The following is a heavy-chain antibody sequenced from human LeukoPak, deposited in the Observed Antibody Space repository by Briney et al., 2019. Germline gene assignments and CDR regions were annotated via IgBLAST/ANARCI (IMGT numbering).Heavy chain of an antibody. V-gene: IGHV3-33*01. Sequence: PGRSLRLSCAASGFTFSSYGMHWVRQAPGKGLEWVAVIWYDGSNKYYADSVKGRFTISRDNSKNTLYLQMNSLRAEDTAVYYCARGYEDFWSGYYPLDYWGQGTLVTVSS. CDR3: ARGYEDFWSGYYPLDY. CDR1: GFTFSSYG. J-gene: IGHJ4*02. CDR2: IWYDGSNK. D-gene: IGHD3-3*01.